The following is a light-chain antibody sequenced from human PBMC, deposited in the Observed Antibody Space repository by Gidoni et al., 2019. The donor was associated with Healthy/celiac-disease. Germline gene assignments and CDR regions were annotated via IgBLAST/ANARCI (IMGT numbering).Light chain of an antibody. V-gene: IGLV2-23*02. Sequence: QSALTQPAFVSCSPGQSITISCTGTSSEVGSYNLVSWYQQHPGKAPKPMIYEVSKRPSGVSNRFSGCKSGNTASLTISGLQAEDEADYYCCSYAGSSTVVFGGGTKLTVL. CDR1: SSEVGSYNL. J-gene: IGLJ2*01. CDR3: CSYAGSSTVV. CDR2: EVS.